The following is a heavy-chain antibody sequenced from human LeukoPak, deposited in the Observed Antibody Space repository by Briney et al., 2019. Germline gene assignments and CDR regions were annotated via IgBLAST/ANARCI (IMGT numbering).Heavy chain of an antibody. Sequence: PGGSLRLSCTASGFTFGDYAMSWVRQAPGKGLEWVGFIRSKAYGGTTEYAASVKGRFTISRDDFKSIAYLQMNSLKTEDTAVYYCTRGRSYYYDSSGFDYWGQGTLVTVSS. CDR1: GFTFGDYA. CDR2: IRSKAYGGTT. D-gene: IGHD3-22*01. CDR3: TRGRSYYYDSSGFDY. V-gene: IGHV3-49*04. J-gene: IGHJ4*02.